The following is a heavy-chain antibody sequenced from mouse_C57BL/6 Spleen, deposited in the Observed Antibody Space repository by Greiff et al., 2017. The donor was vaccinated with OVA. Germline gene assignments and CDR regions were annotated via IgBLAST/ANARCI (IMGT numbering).Heavy chain of an antibody. CDR1: GFTFTDYY. J-gene: IGHJ2*01. D-gene: IGHD3-3*01. CDR3: ARVELGYFDY. CDR2: IRNKANGYTT. V-gene: IGHV7-3*01. Sequence: EVMLVESGGGLVQPGGSLSLSCAASGFTFTDYYMSWVRQPPGKALEWLGFIRNKANGYTTEYSASVKGRFTISRDNSQSILYLQMNALRAEDSATYYCARVELGYFDYWGQGTTLTVSS.